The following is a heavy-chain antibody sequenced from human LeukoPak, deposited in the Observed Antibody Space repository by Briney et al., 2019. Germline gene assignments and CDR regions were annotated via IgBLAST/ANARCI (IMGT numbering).Heavy chain of an antibody. D-gene: IGHD3-22*01. CDR1: GGSISSSSYY. CDR3: ASAFPWDYYDSSGFLS. Sequence: SETLSLTCTVSGGSISSSSYYWGWIRQPPGKGLEWNGSNYYSGSTYYNPSLKSRVTISVDTSKNQFSLKLSSVTAADTAVYYCASAFPWDYYDSSGFLSWGQGTLVTVSS. J-gene: IGHJ4*02. CDR2: NYYSGST. V-gene: IGHV4-39*01.